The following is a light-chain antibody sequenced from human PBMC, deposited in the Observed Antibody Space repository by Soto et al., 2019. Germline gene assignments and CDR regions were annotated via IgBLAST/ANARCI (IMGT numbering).Light chain of an antibody. CDR1: QSVGPN. CDR3: HQYNNWPSWT. Sequence: IVLTQSPATLSVSPGDSDTLSCRASQSVGPNLVWYQQRFGQSPRLLIYHVSTRATGVPARFSGSGSETEFTLTISSLQPEDFAIYYCHQYNNWPSWTCGQGTKVEIK. CDR2: HVS. V-gene: IGKV3-15*01. J-gene: IGKJ1*01.